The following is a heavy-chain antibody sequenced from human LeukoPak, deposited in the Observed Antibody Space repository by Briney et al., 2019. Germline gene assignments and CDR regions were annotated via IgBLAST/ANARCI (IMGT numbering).Heavy chain of an antibody. V-gene: IGHV2-70*04. Sequence: SGPALVKLTQTLSLPCPLSEYSLSTSRRRGTWIHQPPRQALEWLARTNWDDDKCYRKSLKSRLNISKDTSKNQVVLTMTNMDPVDTATYYCERISLGSDTSPSSGWPYYFDYWGQGTLVTVSS. D-gene: IGHD6-19*01. J-gene: IGHJ4*02. CDR1: EYSLSTSRRR. CDR3: ERISLGSDTSPSSGWPYYFDY. CDR2: TNWDDDK.